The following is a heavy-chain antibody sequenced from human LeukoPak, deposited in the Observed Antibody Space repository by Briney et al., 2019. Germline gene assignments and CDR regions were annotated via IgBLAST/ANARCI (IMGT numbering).Heavy chain of an antibody. V-gene: IGHV3-7*02. CDR3: ETYSAFDI. CDR1: GFTFSIYW. J-gene: IGHJ3*02. D-gene: IGHD2-21*01. Sequence: PGRSLRLSCAASGFTFSIYWMSWVRQAPGKGLEWVASIKEDGGEIHYVDSVKGRFTISRDNAKNSLYLQMNSLGAEDTAVYYCETYSAFDIWGHGTMVTVSS. CDR2: IKEDGGEI.